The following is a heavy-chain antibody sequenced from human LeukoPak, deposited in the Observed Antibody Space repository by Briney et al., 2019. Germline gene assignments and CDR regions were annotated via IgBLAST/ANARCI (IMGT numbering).Heavy chain of an antibody. D-gene: IGHD3-10*01. CDR1: GGSFSGYY. J-gene: IGHJ3*02. V-gene: IGHV4-34*01. CDR2: INHSGST. Sequence: PSETLSLTCAVYGGSFSGYYWSWIRQPPGKGLEWIGEINHSGSTNYNPSLKSRVTISVDTSKNQFSLKLSSVTAADTAVYYCARGSGFRITMGRGGPGRAFDIGGQGTMVTVSS. CDR3: ARGSGFRITMGRGGPGRAFDI.